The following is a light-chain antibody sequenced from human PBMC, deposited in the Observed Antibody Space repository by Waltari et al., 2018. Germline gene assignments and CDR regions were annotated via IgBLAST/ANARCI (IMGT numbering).Light chain of an antibody. CDR3: AAWDDSLSGFV. Sequence: QSVLTQPPSASGTPGQRVTISCSGSRSNIGSNAVNWYQQVPGTAPKLLIYTNAQLPSGVPDRFSGSKSGTSASLAISGLQSEDEAGYYCAAWDDSLSGFVFGTGTKVTVL. J-gene: IGLJ1*01. V-gene: IGLV1-44*01. CDR1: RSNIGSNA. CDR2: TNA.